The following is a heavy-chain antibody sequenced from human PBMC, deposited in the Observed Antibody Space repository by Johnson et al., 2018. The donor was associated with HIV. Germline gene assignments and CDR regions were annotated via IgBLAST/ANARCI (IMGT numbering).Heavy chain of an antibody. CDR3: ARAGYSYGLGAFDI. V-gene: IGHV3-20*04. J-gene: IGHJ3*02. CDR2: ISYDGSNK. D-gene: IGHD5-18*01. CDR1: GFTFDDYG. Sequence: LESGGGVVRPGGSLRLSCAASGFTFDDYGMSWVRQAPGKGLEWVAVISYDGSNKYYADSVKGRFTISRDNAKNSLYLQMNSLRAEDTALYYCARAGYSYGLGAFDIWGQGTMVTVSS.